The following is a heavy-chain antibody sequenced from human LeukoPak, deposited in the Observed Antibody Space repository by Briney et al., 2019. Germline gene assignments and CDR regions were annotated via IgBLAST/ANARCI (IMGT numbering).Heavy chain of an antibody. CDR1: GFTFNSYT. V-gene: IGHV3-30-3*01. D-gene: IGHD4-11*01. J-gene: IGHJ4*02. CDR2: ISYDGSNK. Sequence: GGSLRLSCVASGFTFNSYTMNWVRQAPGKGLEWVAVISYDGSNKYYADSVKGRFTISRDNSKNTLYLQMNSLRAEDTAVYYCARIRTVTTFRGPFDYWGQGTLVTVSS. CDR3: ARIRTVTTFRGPFDY.